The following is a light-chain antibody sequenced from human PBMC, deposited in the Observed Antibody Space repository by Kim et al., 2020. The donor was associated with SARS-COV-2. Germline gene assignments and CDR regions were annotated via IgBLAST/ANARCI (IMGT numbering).Light chain of an antibody. CDR1: KLGDKY. CDR3: QAWDSSTWV. CDR2: QDN. J-gene: IGLJ3*02. Sequence: SVSPGQTASITCSGHKLGDKYACWYQQKPGQSPVLVIHQDNKRPSGIPERFSGSNSGNTATLTISGTQALDEADYYCQAWDSSTWVFGGGTKVTVL. V-gene: IGLV3-1*01.